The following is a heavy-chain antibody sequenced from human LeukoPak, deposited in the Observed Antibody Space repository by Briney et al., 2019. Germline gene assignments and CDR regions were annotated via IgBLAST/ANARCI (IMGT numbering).Heavy chain of an antibody. Sequence: SETLSLTCTVSGGSISSYHWSWIRQPAGKGLEWIGRIYSSGGTNYNPSLRSRVTISVDTSKNQFSLKLSSVTAADTAVYYCARLAARPPRDYWGQGTLVTVSS. CDR2: IYSSGGT. D-gene: IGHD6-6*01. CDR3: ARLAARPPRDY. J-gene: IGHJ4*02. CDR1: GGSISSYH. V-gene: IGHV4-4*07.